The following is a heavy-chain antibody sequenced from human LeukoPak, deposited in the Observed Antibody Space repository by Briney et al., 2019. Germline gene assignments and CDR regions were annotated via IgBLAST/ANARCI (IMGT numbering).Heavy chain of an antibody. J-gene: IGHJ6*03. D-gene: IGHD5-18*01. Sequence: SETLSLTCTVSGGSISSSSYYWGWIRQPPGKGLEWIGSIYYSGSTYYNPSLKSRVTISVDTSKNQFSLKLSSVTAADTAVYYCARVAKEISRGYSYGLRGYYYYFMDVWGKGTTVTISS. V-gene: IGHV4-39*07. CDR2: IYYSGST. CDR3: ARVAKEISRGYSYGLRGYYYYFMDV. CDR1: GGSISSSSYY.